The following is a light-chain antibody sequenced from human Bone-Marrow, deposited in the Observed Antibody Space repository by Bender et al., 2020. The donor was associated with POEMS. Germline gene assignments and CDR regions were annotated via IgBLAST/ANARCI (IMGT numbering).Light chain of an antibody. Sequence: NFMLIQPHSVSESPGKTVTISCTGSSGTITGNSVQWYQQRPSSAPSIVIYEGDQSPSGVPDRCSGSIGSSADSASITISGLKTEDEAVYYCQSYESSNVVFGGGTKLTVL. V-gene: IGLV6-57*02. CDR1: SGTITGNS. CDR3: QSYESSNVV. J-gene: IGLJ3*02. CDR2: EGD.